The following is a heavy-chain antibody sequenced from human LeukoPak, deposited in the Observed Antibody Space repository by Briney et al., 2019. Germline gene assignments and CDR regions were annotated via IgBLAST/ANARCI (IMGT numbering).Heavy chain of an antibody. J-gene: IGHJ4*02. D-gene: IGHD1-14*01. Sequence: PGGSLRLSCAASGFTFSSYSMNWVRQAPGKGLEWVSYISSSSSTIYYADSVKGRFTISRDNAKNSLYLQMNSLRAEDTAVYYCARDTFSEDFDYWGQGTLVTVSS. CDR2: ISSSSSTI. CDR1: GFTFSSYS. CDR3: ARDTFSEDFDY. V-gene: IGHV3-48*01.